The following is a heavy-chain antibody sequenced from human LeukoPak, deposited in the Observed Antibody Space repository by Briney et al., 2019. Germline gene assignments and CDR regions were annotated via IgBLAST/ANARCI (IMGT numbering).Heavy chain of an antibody. Sequence: GASRRASCTASGYTLTSSAMHSVRQAPGHRLEWMGWINAGNGNTKSTPTFPSRVKITRHSSASTAYMELSSLRSEDTAVLYCARGASRSWYYYGMDVWGKGTTVTVSS. V-gene: IGHV1-3*01. D-gene: IGHD6-13*01. CDR3: ARGASRSWYYYGMDV. J-gene: IGHJ6*04. CDR1: GYTLTSSA. CDR2: INAGNGNT.